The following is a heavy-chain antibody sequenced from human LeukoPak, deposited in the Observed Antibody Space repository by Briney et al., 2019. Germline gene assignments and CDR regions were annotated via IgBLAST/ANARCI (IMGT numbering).Heavy chain of an antibody. CDR3: ARGHRRLLWFGRPRDWFDP. CDR1: GGSFSGHY. Sequence: SETLSLTCAVYGGSFSGHYWSWIRQPPGKGLEWIGEINHSGSTNYNPSLKSRVTISVDTSKNQFSLKLSSVTAADTAVYYCARGHRRLLWFGRPRDWFDPWGQGTLVTVSS. D-gene: IGHD3-10*01. V-gene: IGHV4-34*01. J-gene: IGHJ5*02. CDR2: INHSGST.